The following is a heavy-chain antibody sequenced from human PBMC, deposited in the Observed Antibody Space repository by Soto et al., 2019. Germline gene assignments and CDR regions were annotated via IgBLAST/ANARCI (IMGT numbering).Heavy chain of an antibody. V-gene: IGHV5-10-1*01. CDR1: GYSFTSYW. Sequence: EVQLVQSGAEVKKPGESLRISCKGSGYSFTSYWISWVRQMPGKGLEWMGRIDPSDSYTNYSPSFQGHVTISADKSICTANLQSSSLKSSDTDMYYCARLAMVRGVPTYDMAVWGQGTTVTVSS. D-gene: IGHD3-10*01. J-gene: IGHJ6*02. CDR2: IDPSDSYT. CDR3: ARLAMVRGVPTYDMAV.